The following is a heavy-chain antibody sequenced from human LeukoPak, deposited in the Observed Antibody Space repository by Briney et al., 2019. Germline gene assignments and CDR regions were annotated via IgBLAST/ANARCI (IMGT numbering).Heavy chain of an antibody. CDR1: GYTFTSYG. J-gene: IGHJ4*02. V-gene: IGHV1-18*01. Sequence: ASVKVSCKASGYTFTSYGISRVRQAPGQGLEWMGWISAYNGNTNYAQKLQGRVTMTTDTSTSTAYMELRSLRSDDTAVYYCARDSYSGSHYTNPFDYWGQGTLVTVSS. CDR3: ARDSYSGSHYTNPFDY. CDR2: ISAYNGNT. D-gene: IGHD1-26*01.